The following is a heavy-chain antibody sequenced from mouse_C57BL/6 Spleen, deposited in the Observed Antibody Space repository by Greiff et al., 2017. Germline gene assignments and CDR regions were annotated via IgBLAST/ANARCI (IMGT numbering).Heavy chain of an antibody. J-gene: IGHJ3*01. CDR1: GFNIKDDY. CDR3: TTRDYDVGFAY. V-gene: IGHV14-4*01. CDR2: IDPEIGDT. D-gene: IGHD2-4*01. Sequence: LVESGAELVRPGASVKLSCPASGFNIKDDYMHWVKKRPEQGLEGIGWIDPEIGDTEYASKFQGKATITADTSSNTAYLQLSSLTSEDAAVYYCTTRDYDVGFAYWGQGTLVTVSA.